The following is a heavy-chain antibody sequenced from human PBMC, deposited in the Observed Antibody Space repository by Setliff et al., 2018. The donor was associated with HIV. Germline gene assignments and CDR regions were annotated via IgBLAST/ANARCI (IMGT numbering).Heavy chain of an antibody. CDR3: ARTRGSWDDAFDI. D-gene: IGHD6-13*01. J-gene: IGHJ3*02. V-gene: IGHV1-69*05. Sequence: SVKVSCKASGGTFSSYAISWVRQAPGQGLEWMGGIIPIFGTANYAQKFQGRVTITTDESTSTAYLELSSLRSEDTAVYYCARTRGSWDDAFDIWGQGTMVTVSS. CDR1: GGTFSSYA. CDR2: IIPIFGTA.